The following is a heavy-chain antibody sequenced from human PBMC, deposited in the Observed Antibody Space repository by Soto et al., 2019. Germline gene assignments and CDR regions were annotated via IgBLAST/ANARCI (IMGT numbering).Heavy chain of an antibody. D-gene: IGHD6-13*01. Sequence: EVQLVESGGGLVQPGGSLRLSCAASGFPFRDYWMSWVRQAPGKGLEWVANIKKDESEKYYVDSVKGRFTISRDNAKNSLNLQMNSLRAEDAAVYYCARGSAAPDSWGQGTLVTVSS. J-gene: IGHJ4*02. CDR2: IKKDESEK. V-gene: IGHV3-7*03. CDR3: ARGSAAPDS. CDR1: GFPFRDYW.